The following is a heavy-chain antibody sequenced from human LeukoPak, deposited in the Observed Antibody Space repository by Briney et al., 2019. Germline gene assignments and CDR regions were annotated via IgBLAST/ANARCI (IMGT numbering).Heavy chain of an antibody. CDR2: ISSNGGST. V-gene: IGHV3-64*01. CDR1: GFTFSSYA. Sequence: HSGGSLRLSCAASGFTFSSYAMHWVRQAPGKVLEYVSAISSNGGSTYYANSVKGRFTISRDNSKNTLYLQMGSLRAEDMAVYYCAREHPSYVWGVAFDYWGQGTLVTVSS. J-gene: IGHJ4*02. CDR3: AREHPSYVWGVAFDY. D-gene: IGHD3-16*01.